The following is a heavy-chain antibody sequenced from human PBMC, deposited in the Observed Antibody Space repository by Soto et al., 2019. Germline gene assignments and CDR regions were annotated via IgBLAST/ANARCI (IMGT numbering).Heavy chain of an antibody. CDR2: IYYSGST. V-gene: IGHV4-31*03. J-gene: IGHJ6*02. Sequence: QVQLQESGPGLVKPSQTLSLTCTVSGGSISSGGYYWSWIRQHPGKSLEWIGYIYYSGSTYYNPSLKSRVTIAVDTSKNQFSLKLSSVTAADTAVYYCARDGRFVEYGMDVWGQGTTVTVSS. D-gene: IGHD3-3*01. CDR3: ARDGRFVEYGMDV. CDR1: GGSISSGGYY.